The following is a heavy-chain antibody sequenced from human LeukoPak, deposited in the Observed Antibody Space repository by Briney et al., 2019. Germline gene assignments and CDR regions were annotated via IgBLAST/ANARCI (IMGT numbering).Heavy chain of an antibody. Sequence: GGSLRLSCAASGFTFGTYWMTWVRQAPGKGLEWVANIKQDGGTKNYVDSVKGRFTISRDNAKNLLYLQMNSPRAEDMAVYYCARDQDVVAVPGVLQYDAFDIWGQGTMVTVSS. CDR1: GFTFGTYW. CDR2: IKQDGGTK. D-gene: IGHD2-2*01. V-gene: IGHV3-7*01. CDR3: ARDQDVVAVPGVLQYDAFDI. J-gene: IGHJ3*02.